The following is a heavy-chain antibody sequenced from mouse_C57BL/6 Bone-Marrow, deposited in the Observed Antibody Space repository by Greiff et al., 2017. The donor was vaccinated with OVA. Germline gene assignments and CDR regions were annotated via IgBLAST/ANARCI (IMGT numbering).Heavy chain of an antibody. V-gene: IGHV1-80*01. J-gene: IGHJ1*03. Sequence: QVQLQQSGAELVKPGASVKISCKASGYAFSSYWMNWVKQRPGKGLEWIGQIYPGDGDTNYNGKFKGKATLTADKSSSTAYMQLSSLTSEDSAVYFYARSYEYDWYFDVWGTGTTVTVSS. CDR3: ARSYEYDWYFDV. D-gene: IGHD2-4*01. CDR2: IYPGDGDT. CDR1: GYAFSSYW.